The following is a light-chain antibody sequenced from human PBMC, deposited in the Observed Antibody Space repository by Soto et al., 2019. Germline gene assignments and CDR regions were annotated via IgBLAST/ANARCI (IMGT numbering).Light chain of an antibody. Sequence: EIVLTQYPDILSVSPGERSTLSCRASQSISRSLAWYQQKPGQAPRLLIYDASNRVTGFPARFSGSGSGTDFTLTISSLEPEDFAVYYCQQRSNWPITFGQGTRLEIK. J-gene: IGKJ5*01. CDR1: QSISRS. CDR3: QQRSNWPIT. CDR2: DAS. V-gene: IGKV3-11*01.